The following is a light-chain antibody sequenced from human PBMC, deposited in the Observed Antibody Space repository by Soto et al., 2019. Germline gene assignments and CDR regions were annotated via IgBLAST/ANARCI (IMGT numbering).Light chain of an antibody. CDR3: QVWDDASEWV. CDR1: NIGSKT. V-gene: IGLV3-21*02. Sequence: SYELAQPPSVSVAPGPTAAISCGGNNIGSKTVHWYQQKPGQAPVLVVFDDSDRPSGIPERFSGSSSGNTATLTISRVEAGDEADYYCQVWDDASEWVFGGGTKLTVL. J-gene: IGLJ3*02. CDR2: DDS.